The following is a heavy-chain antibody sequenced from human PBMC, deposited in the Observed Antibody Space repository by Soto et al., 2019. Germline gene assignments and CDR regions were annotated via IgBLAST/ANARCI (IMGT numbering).Heavy chain of an antibody. Sequence: PGGSLRLSCAASGFTFSSYAMNWVRQAPGKGLEWVSGISGSGGSTYYADSVKGRFTISRDNSKNTLYLQMSSLRAEDTAVYYCGKALSLSAYWGQGNLVPVSS. V-gene: IGHV3-23*01. J-gene: IGHJ4*02. CDR2: ISGSGGST. CDR1: GFTFSSYA. CDR3: GKALSLSAY. D-gene: IGHD3-16*02.